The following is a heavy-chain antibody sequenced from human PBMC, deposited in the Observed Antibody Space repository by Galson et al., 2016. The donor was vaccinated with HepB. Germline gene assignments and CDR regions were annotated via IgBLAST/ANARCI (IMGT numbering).Heavy chain of an antibody. CDR2: ISYNWNT. CDR3: ARLGGNSGTVDS. CDR1: GGSISSGRYC. D-gene: IGHD4-23*01. V-gene: IGHV4-39*01. J-gene: IGHJ4*02. Sequence: ETLSLTCTVSGGSISSGRYCWGWIRQPPGEGLEWITTISYNWNTFYNPSLKGRGTISAVTSKNQFSLKLTSVTAADTAVYFCARLGGNSGTVDSWGQGTLVTVSS.